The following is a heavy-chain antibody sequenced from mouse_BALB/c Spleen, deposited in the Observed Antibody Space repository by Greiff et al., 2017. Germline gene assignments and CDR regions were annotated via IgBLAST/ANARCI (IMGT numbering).Heavy chain of an antibody. CDR2: IWAGGST. V-gene: IGHV2-9*02. Sequence: VKLMESGPGLVAPSQSLSITCTVSGFSLTSYGVHWVRQPPGKGLEWLGVIWAGGSTNYNSALMSRLSISKDNSKSQVFLKMNSLQTDDTAMYYCATYYGSSHYAMDYWGQGTSVTVSS. J-gene: IGHJ4*01. CDR1: GFSLTSYG. D-gene: IGHD1-1*01. CDR3: ATYYGSSHYAMDY.